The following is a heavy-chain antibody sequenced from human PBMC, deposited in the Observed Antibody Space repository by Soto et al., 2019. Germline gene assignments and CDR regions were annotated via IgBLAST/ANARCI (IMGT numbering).Heavy chain of an antibody. Sequence: EVQLLESGGGLVQPGESLRLSCAASGFNFSSYAMSWVRQAPGTGLEWVSVITGSGGSTYYADSVKGRFTISRDNSTKTRYLQMNRLRADDKAVYYCAKADDTSGHYYDPFDYWGQGTLVMVSS. V-gene: IGHV3-23*01. D-gene: IGHD3-22*01. J-gene: IGHJ4*02. CDR2: ITGSGGST. CDR1: GFNFSSYA. CDR3: AKADDTSGHYYDPFDY.